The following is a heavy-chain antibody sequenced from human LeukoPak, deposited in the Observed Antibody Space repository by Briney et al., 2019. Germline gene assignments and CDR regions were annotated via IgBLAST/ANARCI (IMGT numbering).Heavy chain of an antibody. CDR3: ARVFPGSYYFDY. Sequence: PSETLSLTCTVSGGSNNSYYWSWIRQPPGKGLEWIGYTHPSGNTNYSPSLKSRVTISIDTSRNQFSLKLSSVTAADTAVYYCARVFPGSYYFDYWGQGTLVTVSS. D-gene: IGHD1-26*01. CDR2: THPSGNT. CDR1: GGSNNSYY. V-gene: IGHV4-4*09. J-gene: IGHJ4*02.